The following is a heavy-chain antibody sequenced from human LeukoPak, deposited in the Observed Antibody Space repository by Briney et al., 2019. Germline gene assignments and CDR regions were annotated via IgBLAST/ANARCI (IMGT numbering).Heavy chain of an antibody. CDR1: GFTFSSYG. Sequence: PGRSLRLSCAASGFTFSSYGMHWVRQAPGMGLEWVAIISYDGSNQYYADSVKGRLTISRDNSRNTLYLQMNSLRADDTALYYCAKVRVDAYVSPNDYWGQGTLVTVSS. J-gene: IGHJ4*02. CDR3: AKVRVDAYVSPNDY. CDR2: ISYDGSNQ. V-gene: IGHV3-30*18. D-gene: IGHD3-16*01.